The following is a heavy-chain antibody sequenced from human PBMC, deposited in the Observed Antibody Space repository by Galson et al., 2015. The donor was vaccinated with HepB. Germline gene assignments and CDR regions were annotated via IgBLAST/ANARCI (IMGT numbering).Heavy chain of an antibody. CDR3: GRDLIGYIDF. V-gene: IGHV1-46*01. CDR2: INPSGGST. D-gene: IGHD2-15*01. CDR1: GYTFTNNY. Sequence: SVKVSCKASGYTFTNNYMHWVRQAPGQGLEWMGIINPSGGSTSYAQKFQGRVTMTRDASTSTVSMYLSSLRSEDTAVYFCGRDLIGYIDFWGQGTLVTVSS. J-gene: IGHJ4*02.